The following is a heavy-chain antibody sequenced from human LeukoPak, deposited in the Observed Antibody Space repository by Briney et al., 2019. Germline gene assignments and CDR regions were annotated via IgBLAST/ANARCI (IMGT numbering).Heavy chain of an antibody. J-gene: IGHJ4*02. CDR3: ARARGSRYSGYDTIGY. CDR1: GYTFTGYY. CDR2: INPNSGGT. V-gene: IGHV1-2*02. D-gene: IGHD5-12*01. Sequence: ASVKVSCKASGYTFTGYYMHWVRQAPGQGLEWMGWINPNSGGTNYAQKFQGRVTMTRDTSISTAYMELSRLRSDDTAVYYCARARGSRYSGYDTIGYWGQGTLATVSS.